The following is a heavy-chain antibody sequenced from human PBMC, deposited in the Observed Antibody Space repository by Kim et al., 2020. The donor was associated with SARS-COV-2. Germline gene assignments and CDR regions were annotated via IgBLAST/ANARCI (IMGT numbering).Heavy chain of an antibody. D-gene: IGHD1-26*01. CDR2: ISYDGSHK. CDR1: GFTFNTYG. Sequence: GGSLILSCAASGFTFNTYGIHWVRQAPGKGLEWVAVISYDGSHKYYADSVKGRFTISRDNSKNTLYLQMNSLRIEDTAVYYCARSFSGSYFAYDYWGQGTLVTVSS. V-gene: IGHV3-30*03. J-gene: IGHJ4*02. CDR3: ARSFSGSYFAYDY.